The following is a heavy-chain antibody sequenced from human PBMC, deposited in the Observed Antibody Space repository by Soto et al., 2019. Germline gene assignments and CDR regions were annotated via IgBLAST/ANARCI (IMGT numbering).Heavy chain of an antibody. CDR3: ARVVGGYSYGYLDY. V-gene: IGHV3-21*01. J-gene: IGHJ4*02. Sequence: PGGSLRLSCAASGFTFSSYAMSWVRQAPGKGLEWVSAISSSSSNIYYADSVKGRFTISRDNAKNSLYLQMNSLRAEDTAVYYCARVVGGYSYGYLDYWGQGTLVTVSS. D-gene: IGHD5-18*01. CDR2: ISSSSSNI. CDR1: GFTFSSYA.